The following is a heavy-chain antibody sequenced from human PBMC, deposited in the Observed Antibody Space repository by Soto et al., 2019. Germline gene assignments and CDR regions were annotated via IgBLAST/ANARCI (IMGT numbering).Heavy chain of an antibody. D-gene: IGHD3-3*01. CDR2: IYSGGST. CDR3: TGPHDFSVDV. J-gene: IGHJ6*02. V-gene: IGHV3-66*01. CDR1: GFTVSSNY. Sequence: PGGSLRLSCAASGFTVSSNYMSWVRQAPGKGLEWVSVIYSGGSTYYADSVKGRFTISRDNPKNTLYLQMNSLRAEDTAVYYCTGPHDFSVDVWGQGTTVTVSS.